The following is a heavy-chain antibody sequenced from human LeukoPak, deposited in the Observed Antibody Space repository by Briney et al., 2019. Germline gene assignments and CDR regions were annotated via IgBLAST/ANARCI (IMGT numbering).Heavy chain of an antibody. Sequence: SVKVSCKASGGTFSSYAISRVRQAPGQGLEWMGGIIPIFGTANYAQKFQGRVTITADESTSTAYMELSSLRSEDTAVYYCARVPVGATGAVERWGQGTLVTVSS. CDR2: IIPIFGTA. V-gene: IGHV1-69*01. CDR3: ARVPVGATGAVER. D-gene: IGHD1-26*01. J-gene: IGHJ5*02. CDR1: GGTFSSYA.